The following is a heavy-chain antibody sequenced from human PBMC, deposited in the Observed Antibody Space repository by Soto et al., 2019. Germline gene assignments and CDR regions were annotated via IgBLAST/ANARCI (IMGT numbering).Heavy chain of an antibody. CDR2: IYYSGST. CDR1: GGSISSSSYY. J-gene: IGHJ4*02. D-gene: IGHD4-17*01. V-gene: IGHV4-39*01. Sequence: SETLSLTCTVSGGSISSSSYYWGWIRQPPGKGLEWIGSIYYSGSTYYNPSLKSRVTISVDTSKNQFSLKLSSVTAADTAVYYCARHPGTDGDYGGFDYWGQGTLVTVSS. CDR3: ARHPGTDGDYGGFDY.